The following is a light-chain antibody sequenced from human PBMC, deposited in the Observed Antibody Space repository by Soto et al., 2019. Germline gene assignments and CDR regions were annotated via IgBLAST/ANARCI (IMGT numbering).Light chain of an antibody. V-gene: IGKV3-15*01. CDR3: QQYNNWPRT. CDR2: GAS. CDR1: PRVSSH. Sequence: EIVMTQSPAPLSVSPGERATLSFRARPRVSSHLAWYQQKPGQAPRLLIYGASTRATGIPARFSGSGSGTEFTLTISSLQSEDFAVYYCQQYNNWPRTFGQGTKVEIK. J-gene: IGKJ1*01.